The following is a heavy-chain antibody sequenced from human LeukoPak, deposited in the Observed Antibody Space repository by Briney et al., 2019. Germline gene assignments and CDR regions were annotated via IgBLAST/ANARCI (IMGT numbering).Heavy chain of an antibody. CDR3: ARGVVAATLFWFDP. Sequence: KSSETLSLTCVVSGGSMNTYYWSWIRQPRGKGLEWIGYVSYSGNTHYNPSLKSRVTISVDTSKNQFSLRLNSLTAADTAVYYCARGVVAATLFWFDPWGQGTLVTVSS. CDR1: GGSMNTYY. J-gene: IGHJ5*02. D-gene: IGHD6-19*01. CDR2: VSYSGNT. V-gene: IGHV4-59*01.